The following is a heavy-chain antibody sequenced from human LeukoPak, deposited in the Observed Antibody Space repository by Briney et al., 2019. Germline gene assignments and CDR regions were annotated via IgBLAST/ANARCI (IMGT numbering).Heavy chain of an antibody. Sequence: SETLSLTCTVSGGSISSYYWSWIRQPPGKGLEWIGYIYYSGSTNYNPSLKSRVTISVDTSKNQFSLKLSSVTAADTAVYYCARVHPPGSYEYVWGSYRYTPDPIFDYWGQGTLVTVSS. J-gene: IGHJ4*02. V-gene: IGHV4-59*01. CDR3: ARVHPPGSYEYVWGSYRYTPDPIFDY. CDR1: GGSISSYY. CDR2: IYYSGST. D-gene: IGHD3-16*02.